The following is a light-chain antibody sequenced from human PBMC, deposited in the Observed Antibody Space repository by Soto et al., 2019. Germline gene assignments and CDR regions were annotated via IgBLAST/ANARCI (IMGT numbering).Light chain of an antibody. CDR3: SSYTTSTYV. CDR2: DVT. V-gene: IGLV2-14*03. J-gene: IGLJ1*01. Sequence: QSVLTQPASVSGSPGQSITISCTGTSSDVGGYNYVSWYQHHPGKAPKLIIYDVTNRPSGVSNPFSGSKSGNTASLAISGLQPEDEADYYCSSYTTSTYVFGTGTKATVL. CDR1: SSDVGGYNY.